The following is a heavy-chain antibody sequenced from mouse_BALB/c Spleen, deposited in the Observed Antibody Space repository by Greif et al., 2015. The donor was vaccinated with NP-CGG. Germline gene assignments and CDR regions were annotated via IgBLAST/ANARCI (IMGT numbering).Heavy chain of an antibody. D-gene: IGHD4-1*01. CDR3: TKLGGGAY. J-gene: IGHJ3*01. CDR2: IYPGSGSI. Sequence: LQQSGSELVRPGASVKLSCKASGYTFTSYWMHWVKQRPGQGLEWIGNIYPGSGSINYDGKFKSKATLTVDTSSSTAYMQLSSLTSEDSAVYYCTKLGGGAYWGQGTLVTVSA. V-gene: IGHV1S22*01. CDR1: GYTFTSYW.